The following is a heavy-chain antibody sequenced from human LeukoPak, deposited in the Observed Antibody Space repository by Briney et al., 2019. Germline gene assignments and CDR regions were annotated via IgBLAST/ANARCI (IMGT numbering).Heavy chain of an antibody. CDR1: GGSISSSSYY. CDR2: IYYSGST. Sequence: PSETLSLTCTVSGGSISSSSYYWGWIRQPPGKGLEWIGSIYYSGSTYYNPSLKSRVTISVDTSKNQFSLKLNSVTAADTAVYYCASTVTTHKRYYYYYYYMDVWGKGTTVTVSS. J-gene: IGHJ6*03. D-gene: IGHD4-17*01. CDR3: ASTVTTHKRYYYYYYYMDV. V-gene: IGHV4-39*07.